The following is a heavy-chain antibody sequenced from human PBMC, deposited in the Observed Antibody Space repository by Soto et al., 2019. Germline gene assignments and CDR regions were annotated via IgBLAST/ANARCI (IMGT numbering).Heavy chain of an antibody. J-gene: IGHJ4*02. V-gene: IGHV1-2*04. CDR2: INPNSGGT. Sequence: ASVKVSCKASGYTFTGYYMHWVRQAPGQGLEWMGWINPNSGGTNYAQKFQGWVTMTRDTSISTAYMELSRLRSDDTALYYCARVLSGSGWYVHFDYWGQGTLVTVSS. CDR3: ARVLSGSGWYVHFDY. CDR1: GYTFTGYY. D-gene: IGHD6-19*01.